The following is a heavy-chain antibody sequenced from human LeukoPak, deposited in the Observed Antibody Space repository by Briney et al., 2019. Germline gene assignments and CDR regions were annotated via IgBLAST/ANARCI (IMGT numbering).Heavy chain of an antibody. J-gene: IGHJ4*02. D-gene: IGHD5-18*01. V-gene: IGHV3-23*01. CDR1: GFIFGSFA. CDR3: GKTKAGYSSGQKPAWPVDY. Sequence: QAGGSLRLSCEASGFIFGSFAMYWVRQAPGKGLDWIAGIFGSGGSPHYADSVKGRFTISRDNSKNTVYLQINSLRAEDTAVYYCGKTKAGYSSGQKPAWPVDYWGQGTLVTVSS. CDR2: IFGSGGSP.